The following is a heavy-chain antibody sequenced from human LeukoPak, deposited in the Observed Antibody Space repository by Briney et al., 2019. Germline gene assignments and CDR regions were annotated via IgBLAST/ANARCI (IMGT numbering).Heavy chain of an antibody. J-gene: IGHJ4*02. CDR3: VAPHTNSGFVDY. D-gene: IGHD4-23*01. CDR2: IYYSGST. V-gene: IGHV4-61*08. CDR1: GGSVSSGVYY. Sequence: SETLSLTCTVSGGSVSSGVYYWSWIRQPPGKGLEYIGYIYYSGSTNYNPSLKSRVTISVDTSKNQFSLKLSSVTAADTAVYYCVAPHTNSGFVDYWGQGTLVTVSS.